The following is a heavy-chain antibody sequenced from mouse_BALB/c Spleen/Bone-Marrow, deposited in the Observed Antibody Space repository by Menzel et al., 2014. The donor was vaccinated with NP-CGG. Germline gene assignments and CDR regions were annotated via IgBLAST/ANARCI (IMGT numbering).Heavy chain of an antibody. CDR2: INPANGNT. Sequence: EVQLQQSGAELAKPGASVKMSCTASGFNIKDTYMHWVKQRPEQGLEWIGRINPANGNTNYDPKFHDKATITADTSSNTASLQLSRVSYEDTAVYYSARYFYRYFLYYWGQEDTLSVSP. J-gene: IGHJ2*01. V-gene: IGHV14-3*02. D-gene: IGHD1-2*01. CDR3: ARYFYRYFLYY. CDR1: GFNIKDTY.